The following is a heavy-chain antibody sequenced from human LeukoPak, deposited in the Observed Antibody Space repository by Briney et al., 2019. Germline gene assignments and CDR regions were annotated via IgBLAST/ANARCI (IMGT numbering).Heavy chain of an antibody. CDR1: GGSISSSY. CDR2: MHYTGSN. D-gene: IGHD3-10*01. Sequence: PSETLSLTCTVSGGSISSSYWSWIRQPPGKGLEWIAYMHYTGSNNHNPSLKSRATISVDTSKNQSSLKLSSVTAADTAVYYCASPGSGRHAFDIWGQGTMVTVSS. CDR3: ASPGSGRHAFDI. J-gene: IGHJ3*02. V-gene: IGHV4-59*08.